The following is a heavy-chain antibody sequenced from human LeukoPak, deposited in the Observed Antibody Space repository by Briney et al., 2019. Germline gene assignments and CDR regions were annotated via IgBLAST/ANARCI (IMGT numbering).Heavy chain of an antibody. Sequence: SETLSLTCAVYGVSFSGYYWSWIRQPPGKGLEWIGEINHSGSTNYNPSLKSRVTISVDTSKNQFSLKLSSVTAADTAVYYCARQGVGATDFWGQGSLVTVSS. CDR2: INHSGST. D-gene: IGHD1-26*01. CDR1: GVSFSGYY. CDR3: ARQGVGATDF. V-gene: IGHV4-34*01. J-gene: IGHJ4*02.